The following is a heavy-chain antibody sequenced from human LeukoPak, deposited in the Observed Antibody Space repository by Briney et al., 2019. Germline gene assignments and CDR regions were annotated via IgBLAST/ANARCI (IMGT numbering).Heavy chain of an antibody. J-gene: IGHJ4*02. CDR2: TNTSDGST. V-gene: IGHV1-46*03. Sequence: ASVKVSWKAFGYTFTNYYMHWVGQAPGQGLEGLGITNTSDGSTDYAQKSPARITMTSDTSTNTLYMKLSSLTTEDTTIYYCARGNSYGRCFDSWGQGTLVTVSS. CDR1: GYTFTNYY. CDR3: ARGNSYGRCFDS. D-gene: IGHD5-18*01.